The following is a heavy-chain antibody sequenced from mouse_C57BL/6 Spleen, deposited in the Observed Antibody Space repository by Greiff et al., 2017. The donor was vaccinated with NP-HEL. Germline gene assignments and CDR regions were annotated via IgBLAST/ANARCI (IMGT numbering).Heavy chain of an antibody. CDR2: ISSGSSTI. Sequence: EVQGVESGGGLVKPGGSLKLSCAASGFTFSDYGMHWVRQAPEKGLEWVAYISSGSSTIYYADTVKGRFTISRDNAKNTLFLQMTSLRSEDTAMYYCARLDDYDGPWFAYWGQGTLVTVSA. CDR1: GFTFSDYG. CDR3: ARLDDYDGPWFAY. J-gene: IGHJ3*01. V-gene: IGHV5-17*01. D-gene: IGHD2-4*01.